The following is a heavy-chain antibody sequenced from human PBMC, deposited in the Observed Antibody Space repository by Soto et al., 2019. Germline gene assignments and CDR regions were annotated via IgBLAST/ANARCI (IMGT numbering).Heavy chain of an antibody. CDR3: ARRLAGSYGQIDY. J-gene: IGHJ4*02. D-gene: IGHD1-26*01. CDR2: IYHSETT. V-gene: IGHV4-59*08. Sequence: QVQLQESGPGLVKSSETLSLTCTVSGGSISADYWNWIRQPPGKGLEWIGYIYHSETTNYNPSLKRRVIISVDTSKNQFSLKLSSVTAADTAVYYCARRLAGSYGQIDYWGQGTLITVSS. CDR1: GGSISADY.